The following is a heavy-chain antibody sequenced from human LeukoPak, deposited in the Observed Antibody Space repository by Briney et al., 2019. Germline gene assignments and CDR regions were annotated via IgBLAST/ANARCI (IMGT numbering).Heavy chain of an antibody. V-gene: IGHV4-59*08. CDR3: ARRRDYYDSSGYRGAFDI. J-gene: IGHJ3*02. Sequence: SETLSLTCAVYGGSFSGYYWSWIRQPPGKGLEWIGYIYYSGSTNYNPSLKSRVTISVDTSKNQFSLKLSSVTAADTAVYYCARRRDYYDSSGYRGAFDIWGQGTMVTVSS. D-gene: IGHD3-22*01. CDR1: GGSFSGYY. CDR2: IYYSGST.